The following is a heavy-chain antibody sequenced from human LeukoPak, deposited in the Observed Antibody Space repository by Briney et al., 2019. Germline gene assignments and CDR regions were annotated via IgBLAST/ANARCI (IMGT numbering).Heavy chain of an antibody. CDR2: INAGNGNT. J-gene: IGHJ4*02. D-gene: IGHD6-13*01. Sequence: GASVKVSCKASGYTFTSYAMHWVRQAPGQRLEWMGWINAGNGNTKYSQKFQGRVTITRDTSASTAYMELSSLRSEDTAVYYCARAPGYSSSWYSLDYWGQGTLVTVSS. V-gene: IGHV1-3*01. CDR1: GYTFTSYA. CDR3: ARAPGYSSSWYSLDY.